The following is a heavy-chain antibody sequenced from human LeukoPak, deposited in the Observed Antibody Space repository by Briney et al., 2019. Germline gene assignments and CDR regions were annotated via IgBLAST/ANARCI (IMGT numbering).Heavy chain of an antibody. CDR3: AAPTTGDY. CDR1: GFTFDDYA. Sequence: GGSLRLSCAASGFTFDDYAMHWVRHAPGKGLEWVSLISGDGGSTYYADSVKGRFTISRDNSKNSLYLQMNSLRTEDTALYYCAAPTTGDYWGQGTLVTVSS. V-gene: IGHV3-43*02. D-gene: IGHD4-17*01. J-gene: IGHJ4*01. CDR2: ISGDGGST.